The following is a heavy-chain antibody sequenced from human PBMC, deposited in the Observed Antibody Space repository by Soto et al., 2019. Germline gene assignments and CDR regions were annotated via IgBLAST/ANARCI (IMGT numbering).Heavy chain of an antibody. D-gene: IGHD2-8*01. CDR1: GFTFSDHH. V-gene: IGHV3-72*01. J-gene: IGHJ4*02. Sequence: GGSLRLSCAASGFTFSDHHMDWVRQAPGKGLEWVGRARNKAHGYTTAYAASLKGRFTISRDDSKNSLSLQMNSLKNEDTAVYFCARLMGTRFDLWGQGTLVTVSS. CDR2: ARNKAHGYTT. CDR3: ARLMGTRFDL.